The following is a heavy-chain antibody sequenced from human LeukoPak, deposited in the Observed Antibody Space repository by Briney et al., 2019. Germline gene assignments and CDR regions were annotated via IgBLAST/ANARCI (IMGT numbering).Heavy chain of an antibody. CDR2: IYYSGST. V-gene: IGHV4-39*01. Sequence: SETLSLTCTVSGGSISSSSYYWGWIRQPPGKGLEWIGSIYYSGSTYYNPSLKSRVTISVDTSKNQFSLKLSSVTAADTAVYYCARQGMDGETDQYYFDYWGQGTLVTVSP. J-gene: IGHJ4*02. CDR3: ARQGMDGETDQYYFDY. D-gene: IGHD2-2*03. CDR1: GGSISSSSYY.